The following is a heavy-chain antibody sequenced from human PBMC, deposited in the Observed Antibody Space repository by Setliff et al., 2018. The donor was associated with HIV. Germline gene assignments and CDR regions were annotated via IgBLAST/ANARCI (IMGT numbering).Heavy chain of an antibody. Sequence: LSCGASGFTFSSYVMSWVRQAPGKGLEWVSGISGSGGSTYYADSVKGRFTISRDNAKKSLYLQMNSLRADDTAVYYCAKGRVESFWSDLIPSDYWGQGTLVTVSS. V-gene: IGHV3-23*01. CDR2: ISGSGGST. J-gene: IGHJ4*02. CDR1: GFTFSSYV. D-gene: IGHD3-3*01. CDR3: AKGRVESFWSDLIPSDY.